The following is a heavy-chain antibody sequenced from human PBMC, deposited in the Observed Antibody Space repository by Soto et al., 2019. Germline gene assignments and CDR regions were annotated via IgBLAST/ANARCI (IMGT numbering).Heavy chain of an antibody. CDR2: INPNSGGT. D-gene: IGHD5-12*01. CDR1: GYTFTGYY. V-gene: IGHV1-2*02. Sequence: ASVKVSCKASGYTFTGYYMHWVRQAPGQGLEWMGWINPNSGGTNYAQKFQGRVTMTRDTSISTAYMELSRLRSDDTAVYYCARSKSGYDDNWFDTWGQGTLVTVSS. CDR3: ARSKSGYDDNWFDT. J-gene: IGHJ5*02.